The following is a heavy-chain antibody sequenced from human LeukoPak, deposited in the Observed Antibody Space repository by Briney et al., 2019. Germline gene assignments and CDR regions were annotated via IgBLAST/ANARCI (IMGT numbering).Heavy chain of an antibody. J-gene: IGHJ4*02. Sequence: GGSLRLSCAASGFTFSVYGMHWVRQAPGKGLVWVSRIDNDVTTTSYADSVRGRFTISRDNAKSTLYLQMNSLRAEDTAVYYCAREYWGSSLDYWGQGTLVSVSS. CDR3: AREYWGSSLDY. V-gene: IGHV3-74*01. CDR2: IDNDVTTT. CDR1: GFTFSVYG. D-gene: IGHD2-15*01.